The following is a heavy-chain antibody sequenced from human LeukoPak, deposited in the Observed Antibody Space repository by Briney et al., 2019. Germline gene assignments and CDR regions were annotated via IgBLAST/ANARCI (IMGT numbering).Heavy chain of an antibody. CDR3: ARGPLNLGVVITEYYFDY. D-gene: IGHD3-3*01. J-gene: IGHJ4*02. CDR1: GFTFSSYA. CDR2: ISYDGSNK. V-gene: IGHV3-30-3*01. Sequence: GGSLRLSCAASGFTFSSYAMHWVRQAPGKGLEWVAVISYDGSNKYYADSVKGRFTISRDNSKNTLYLQMNSLRAEDTAVYYCARGPLNLGVVITEYYFDYWGQGTLVTVSS.